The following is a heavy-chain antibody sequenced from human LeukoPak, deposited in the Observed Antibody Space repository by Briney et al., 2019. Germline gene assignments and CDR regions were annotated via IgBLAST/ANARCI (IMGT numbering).Heavy chain of an antibody. D-gene: IGHD3-16*01. Sequence: GGSLRLSCAASGFTFTNYWMNWFRQAPGKGLEWVGNIKEDGTERHYVNSVRGRFTISRDNANNSLYLQMDSLRAEDTAVYYCARPRGPSDAFDIWGQGTMVTVSS. CDR1: GFTFTNYW. J-gene: IGHJ3*02. CDR2: IKEDGTER. V-gene: IGHV3-7*01. CDR3: ARPRGPSDAFDI.